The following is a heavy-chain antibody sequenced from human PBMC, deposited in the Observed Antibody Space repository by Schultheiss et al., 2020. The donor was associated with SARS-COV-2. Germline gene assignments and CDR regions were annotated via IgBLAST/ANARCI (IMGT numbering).Heavy chain of an antibody. D-gene: IGHD4-17*01. V-gene: IGHV3-48*01. CDR3: TTGNVGTRLRGMDV. Sequence: GESLKISCAASGFTFSSYGIHWVRQAPGKGLEWVSYISSSGSTIYYADSVKGRFTISRDNSKNTLYLQMNSLKTEDTAVYYCTTGNVGTRLRGMDVWGQGTTVTVSS. J-gene: IGHJ6*02. CDR1: GFTFSSYG. CDR2: ISSSGSTI.